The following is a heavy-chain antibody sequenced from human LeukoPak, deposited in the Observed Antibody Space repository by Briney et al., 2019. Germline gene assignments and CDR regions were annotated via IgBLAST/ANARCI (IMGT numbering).Heavy chain of an antibody. J-gene: IGHJ4*02. V-gene: IGHV4-39*02. CDR1: GGSISSNTYY. D-gene: IGHD6-25*01. CDR3: AREFNGSPDY. Sequence: SETLSLTCTVSGGSISSNTYYWSWIRQPPGKGLEWIGSIRYSGRTYYKPSLKSRVTLSVNTSKNQLLLNLRSVTAADTAMYYCAREFNGSPDYLGQGTLVTVSS. CDR2: IRYSGRT.